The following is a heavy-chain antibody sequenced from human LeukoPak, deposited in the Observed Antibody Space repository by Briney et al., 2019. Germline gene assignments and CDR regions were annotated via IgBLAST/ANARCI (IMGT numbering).Heavy chain of an antibody. D-gene: IGHD5-18*01. V-gene: IGHV4-59*08. CDR3: ARQGYRYGPADY. CDR1: GGSISSYY. Sequence: SETLSLTCTVSGGSISSYYWSWIRQPPGKGLEWIGYIYYSGSTNYNPSLKSRVTISVDTSKNQFSLKLSSVTAADTAVYYCARQGYRYGPADYWGQGTLVTVSS. J-gene: IGHJ4*02. CDR2: IYYSGST.